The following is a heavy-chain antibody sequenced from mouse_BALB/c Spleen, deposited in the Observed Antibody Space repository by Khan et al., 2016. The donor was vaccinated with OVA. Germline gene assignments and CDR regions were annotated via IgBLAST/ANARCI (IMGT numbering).Heavy chain of an antibody. Sequence: QVQLQQSGPGLVAPSQSLSITCTVSGFSLTSYGVSWVRQPPGKGLEWLGVIWGVGSTNYHSALISRLSISKDNSKSQVFLKLSSLQTDDTATYYCAKDYGGSYGWYFDVWGAGTTVTVSS. D-gene: IGHD1-1*01. V-gene: IGHV2-3*01. J-gene: IGHJ1*01. CDR1: GFSLTSYG. CDR3: AKDYGGSYGWYFDV. CDR2: IWGVGST.